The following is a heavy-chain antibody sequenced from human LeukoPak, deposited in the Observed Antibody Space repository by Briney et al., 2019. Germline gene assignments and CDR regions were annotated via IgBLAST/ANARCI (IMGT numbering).Heavy chain of an antibody. V-gene: IGHV3-48*01. CDR2: ISSSSSTI. J-gene: IGHJ5*02. Sequence: GGSLRLSCAASGFTFSSYAMSWVRQAPGKGLEWVSYISSSSSTIYYADSVKGRFTISRDNAKNSLYLQMNSLRAEDTAVYYCARDGAYGYNWFDPWGQGTLVTVSS. CDR3: ARDGAYGYNWFDP. CDR1: GFTFSSYA. D-gene: IGHD2-21*01.